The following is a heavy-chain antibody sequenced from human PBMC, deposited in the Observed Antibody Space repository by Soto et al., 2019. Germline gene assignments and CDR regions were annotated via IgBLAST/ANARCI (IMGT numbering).Heavy chain of an antibody. V-gene: IGHV1-24*01. J-gene: IGHJ4*02. CDR2: FDREDGET. Sequence: ASVEVSCKXSGYPLTALSIHWVRQAPGKGLEWMGGFDREDGETIYAQKFQGRVTMTEDTSTDSAYMELSSLTPEDTAIYYCAHGEGIVKSIVYFDSWGQGTLVTVSS. D-gene: IGHD1-26*01. CDR3: AHGEGIVKSIVYFDS. CDR1: GYPLTALS.